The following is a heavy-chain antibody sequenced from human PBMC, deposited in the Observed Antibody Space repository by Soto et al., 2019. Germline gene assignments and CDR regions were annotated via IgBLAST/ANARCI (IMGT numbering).Heavy chain of an antibody. CDR1: GYTLTELS. J-gene: IGHJ3*02. V-gene: IGHV1-18*01. CDR2: ISAYNDNT. CDR3: ARGLEAVAGGFDAFDI. D-gene: IGHD6-19*01. Sequence: ASVKVSCKVSGYTLTELSMHWVRQAPGKGLEWMGWISAYNDNTNYAQKLQGRVTMTTDTSTSTAYMELRSLRSDDTAVYYCARGLEAVAGGFDAFDIWGQGTMVTVSS.